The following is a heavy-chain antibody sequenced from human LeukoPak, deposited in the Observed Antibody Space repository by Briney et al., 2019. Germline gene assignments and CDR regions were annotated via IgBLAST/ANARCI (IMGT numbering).Heavy chain of an antibody. CDR2: IHYSGST. CDR1: GGSISSGGYY. CDR3: ARDNYYDSSGSPLAFDI. J-gene: IGHJ3*02. Sequence: SETLSLTCTVSGGSISSGGYYWSWIRQHPGKGLEWIGYIHYSGSTYYNPSLKSRVTISVDTSKNQFSLKLSSVTAADTAVYYCARDNYYDSSGSPLAFDIWGQGTMVTVSS. D-gene: IGHD3-22*01. V-gene: IGHV4-31*03.